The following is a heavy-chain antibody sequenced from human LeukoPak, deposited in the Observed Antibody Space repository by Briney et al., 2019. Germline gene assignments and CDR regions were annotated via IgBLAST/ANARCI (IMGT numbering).Heavy chain of an antibody. D-gene: IGHD5-12*01. J-gene: IGHJ1*01. CDR2: IYYSGST. Sequence: SQTLSLTCTVSGGSISSGDYYWSWIRQPPGKGLECIGYIYYSGSTYYNPSLKSRVTISVDTSKNQFSLKLSSVTAADTAVYYCARGELVASMSEYFQHWGQGTLVTVSS. CDR3: ARGELVASMSEYFQH. V-gene: IGHV4-30-4*01. CDR1: GGSISSGDYY.